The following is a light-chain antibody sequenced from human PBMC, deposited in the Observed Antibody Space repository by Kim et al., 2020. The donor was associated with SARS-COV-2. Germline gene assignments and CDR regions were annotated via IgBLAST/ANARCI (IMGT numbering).Light chain of an antibody. CDR3: QQYENYPYT. J-gene: IGKJ2*01. Sequence: DIQMTQSPSTVSASVGDRVTITCRATQNINIWLAWYQQRPGTAPKLLIYKASTLESGVPSRFRGSASGTEFTLTISSLQPDDFATYYCQQYENYPYTFGQGTKLEI. CDR1: QNINIW. CDR2: KAS. V-gene: IGKV1-5*03.